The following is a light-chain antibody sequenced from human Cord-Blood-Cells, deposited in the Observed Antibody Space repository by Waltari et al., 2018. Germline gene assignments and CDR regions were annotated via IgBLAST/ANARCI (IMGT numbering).Light chain of an antibody. V-gene: IGKV1-39*01. CDR2: AAY. CDR1: QSNSSY. J-gene: IGKJ2*01. Sequence: DIQMTQSPYSRSASVGDRVPITCRASQSNSSYLNWYQQKPGKAPKLLIYAAYSLQSGVPSRFSGSGAATEFTLTISSLQTEDFATYYCQQSYSTPYTFGQGTKLEIK. CDR3: QQSYSTPYT.